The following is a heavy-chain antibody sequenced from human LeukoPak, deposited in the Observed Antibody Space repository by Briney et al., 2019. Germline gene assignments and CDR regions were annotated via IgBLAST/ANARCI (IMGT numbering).Heavy chain of an antibody. J-gene: IGHJ5*02. V-gene: IGHV1-24*01. CDR3: ARSLNSYGSKMWFDP. CDR1: GYTLTELS. D-gene: IGHD5-18*01. Sequence: GASVKVSCKVSGYTLTELSMHWVRQAPGKGLEWMGGFDPEDGETIYAQKFQGRVTMTEDTSTDTAYMELSRLRSEDTAVYYCARSLNSYGSKMWFDPWGQGTLVTVSS. CDR2: FDPEDGET.